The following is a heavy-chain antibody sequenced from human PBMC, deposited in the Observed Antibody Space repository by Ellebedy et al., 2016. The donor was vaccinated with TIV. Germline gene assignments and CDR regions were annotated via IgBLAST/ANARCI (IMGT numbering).Heavy chain of an antibody. J-gene: IGHJ4*02. V-gene: IGHV1-3*01. CDR1: GYTFTNYA. CDR3: ARGHHVDTAMVYFDY. D-gene: IGHD5-18*01. CDR2: INAGNGNT. Sequence: AASVTVSCKASGYTFTNYAMHWVRQAPGQRLEGMGWINAGNGNTKYSQKFQGRVTITRDTSASTAYMELRSLRSDDTAVYYCARGHHVDTAMVYFDYWGQGTLVTVSS.